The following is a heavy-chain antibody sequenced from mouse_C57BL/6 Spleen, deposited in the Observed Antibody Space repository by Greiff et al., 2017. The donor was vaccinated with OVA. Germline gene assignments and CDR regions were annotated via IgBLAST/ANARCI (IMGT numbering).Heavy chain of an antibody. CDR1: GYTFTSYW. J-gene: IGHJ4*01. D-gene: IGHD1-1*01. CDR3: ARWYFITAIIGDYAMDY. V-gene: IGHV1-72*01. Sequence: QVQLQQPGAELVKPGASVKLSCKASGYTFTSYWMHWVKQRPGRGLEWIGRIDPNSGGTKYNEKFKSKATLTVDKTSNTAYMQFSNLTSEDSAVYYWARWYFITAIIGDYAMDYWGQGTSVTVSS. CDR2: IDPNSGGT.